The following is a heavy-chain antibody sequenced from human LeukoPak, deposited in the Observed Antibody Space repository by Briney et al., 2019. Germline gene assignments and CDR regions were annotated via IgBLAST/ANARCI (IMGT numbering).Heavy chain of an antibody. Sequence: SETLSLTCTVSGGSITSSSYYWDWIRQPPGKGLEWIGSVYYSGNTYYNPSLKSRVTISVDTSKNQFSLKLSSVTAADTAVYYCARGYDILTGYFDYWGQGTLVTVSS. CDR3: ARGYDILTGYFDY. CDR1: GGSITSSSYY. V-gene: IGHV4-39*07. J-gene: IGHJ4*02. CDR2: VYYSGNT. D-gene: IGHD3-9*01.